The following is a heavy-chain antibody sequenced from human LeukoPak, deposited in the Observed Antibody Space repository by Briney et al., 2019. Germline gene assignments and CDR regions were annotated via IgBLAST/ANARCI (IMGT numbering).Heavy chain of an antibody. CDR3: AASRGFWSGLDFDY. D-gene: IGHD3-3*01. V-gene: IGHV3-7*03. Sequence: GGSLRLSCAASGFTFSSYWMSWVRQAPGKGLEWVANIKQDGSEKYYVDSVKGRFTISRDNAKNSLYLQMNSLRAEDTAVYYCAASRGFWSGLDFDYWGQGTLVTVSS. CDR2: IKQDGSEK. J-gene: IGHJ4*02. CDR1: GFTFSSYW.